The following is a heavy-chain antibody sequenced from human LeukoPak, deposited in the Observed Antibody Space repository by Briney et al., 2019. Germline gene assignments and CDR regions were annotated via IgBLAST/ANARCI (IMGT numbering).Heavy chain of an antibody. J-gene: IGHJ4*02. V-gene: IGHV3-23*01. Sequence: PPGGSLRLSCAASGFTFSSYAMNWVRQAPGRGLEWVSAISGSGGNTYYADSVKGRFTISRDNSKNTLYLQMNSLRAEDTAVYYCATDRGEVKGYYDSSGYSFDWWYWGQGTLVTVSS. CDR2: ISGSGGNT. CDR1: GFTFSSYA. D-gene: IGHD3-22*01. CDR3: ATDRGEVKGYYDSSGYSFDWWY.